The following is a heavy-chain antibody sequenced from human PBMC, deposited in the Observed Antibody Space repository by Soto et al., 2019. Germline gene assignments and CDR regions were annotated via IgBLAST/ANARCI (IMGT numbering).Heavy chain of an antibody. CDR3: ARDHWDHIVVVPAAIPDY. Sequence: GGSLRLSCAASGFTFSSYGMHWVRQAPGTGLEWVAVIWYDGSNKYYADSVKGRFTISRDNSKNTLYLQMNSLRAEDTAVDYCARDHWDHIVVVPAAIPDYWGQGTLVTVSS. J-gene: IGHJ4*02. D-gene: IGHD2-2*01. CDR2: IWYDGSNK. V-gene: IGHV3-33*01. CDR1: GFTFSSYG.